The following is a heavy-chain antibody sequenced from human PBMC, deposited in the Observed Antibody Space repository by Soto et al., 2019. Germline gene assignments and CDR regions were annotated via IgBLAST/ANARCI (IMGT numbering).Heavy chain of an antibody. CDR3: ATTTGSGRLDF. CDR2: IFYSGST. J-gene: IGHJ4*02. CDR1: GESITTGGY. Sequence: QVELQESGPGRVKPSQTLSLTCTVSGESITTGGYWSWVRLLPGKGLEWIGYIFYSGSTYYNPSPSLKGSLSMSVDTSKNQFSLNLISVTAADTAVYFCATTTGSGRLDFWGQGTLVTVSS. V-gene: IGHV4-31*03. D-gene: IGHD3-10*01.